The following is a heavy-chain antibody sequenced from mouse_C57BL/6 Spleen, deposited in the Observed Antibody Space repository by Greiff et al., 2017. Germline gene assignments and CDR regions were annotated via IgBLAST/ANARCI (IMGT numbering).Heavy chain of an antibody. CDR2: IDPETGGT. CDR3: TRSDYSNAWFAY. Sequence: QVQLKQSGAELVRPGASVTLSCKASGYTFTDYEMHWVKQTPVHGLEWIGAIDPETGGTAYNQKFKGKAILTADKSSSTAYMELRSLTSEDSAVYYCTRSDYSNAWFAYWGQGTLVTVSA. J-gene: IGHJ3*01. D-gene: IGHD2-5*01. CDR1: GYTFTDYE. V-gene: IGHV1-15*01.